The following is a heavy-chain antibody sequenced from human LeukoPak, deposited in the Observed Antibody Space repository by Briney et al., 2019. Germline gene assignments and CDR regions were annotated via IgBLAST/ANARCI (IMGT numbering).Heavy chain of an antibody. J-gene: IGHJ6*02. CDR3: ARDQYCSGGSCYFSYYYGMDV. V-gene: IGHV1-2*02. CDR2: INPNSGGT. Sequence: EASVKVSCKASGYTFTGYYMHWVRQAPGQGLEWMGWINPNSGGTNYAQKFQGRVTMTRDTSISTAYMELRSLRSDDTAVYYCARDQYCSGGSCYFSYYYGMDVWGQGTTVTVSS. D-gene: IGHD2-15*01. CDR1: GYTFTGYY.